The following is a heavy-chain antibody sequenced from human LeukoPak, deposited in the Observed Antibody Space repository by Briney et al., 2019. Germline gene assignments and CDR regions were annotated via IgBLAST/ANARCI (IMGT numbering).Heavy chain of an antibody. CDR1: GYTFTSYG. CDR2: ISAYNGNT. Sequence: ASVRVSCKASGYTFTSYGMSWVRQAPGQGLEWMGWISAYNGNTNYSQKLQGRVTMTTDTSTSTAYMELRSLRSDDTAVYYCARVSSSWYGGYYVMDVWGQGTTVTVSS. V-gene: IGHV1-18*01. J-gene: IGHJ6*02. CDR3: ARVSSSWYGGYYVMDV. D-gene: IGHD6-13*01.